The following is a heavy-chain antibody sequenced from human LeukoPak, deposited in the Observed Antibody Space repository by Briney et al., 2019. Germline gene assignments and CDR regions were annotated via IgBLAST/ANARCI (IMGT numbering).Heavy chain of an antibody. V-gene: IGHV4-34*01. D-gene: IGHD2-2*01. CDR1: GGSFSGYY. J-gene: IGHJ5*02. CDR2: INHSGST. CDR3: ARRRRGYCSSTSCPKPSKFDP. Sequence: SETLSLTCAAYGGSFSGYYWSWIRQPPGKGLEWIGEINHSGSTNYNPSLKSRVTISVDTSKNQFSLKLSSVTAADTAVYYCARRRRGYCSSTSCPKPSKFDPWGQGTLVTVSS.